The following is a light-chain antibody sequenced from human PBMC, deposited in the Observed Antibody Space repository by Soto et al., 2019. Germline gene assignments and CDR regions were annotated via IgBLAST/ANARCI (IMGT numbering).Light chain of an antibody. V-gene: IGLV2-14*01. CDR3: SSFTTTSTLV. J-gene: IGLJ1*01. CDR2: EVS. CDR1: ISDIGLYNY. Sequence: QSALTQPAAVSESPGQSIIISCIGTISDIGLYNYVSWYQQHPGKAPKLVIYEVSNRPSGVSDRFSGSKSDNTASLTISGLQAEDEANYYCSSFTTTSTLVFGAGTKLTVL.